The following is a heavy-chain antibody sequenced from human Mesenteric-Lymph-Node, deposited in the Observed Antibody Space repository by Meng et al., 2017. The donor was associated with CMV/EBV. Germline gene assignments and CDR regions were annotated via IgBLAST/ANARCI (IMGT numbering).Heavy chain of an antibody. J-gene: IGHJ6*02. D-gene: IGHD6-6*01. CDR2: VDTDGNRA. Sequence: GGSLRLSCAASGFTFSSYSMDWVRQAPGKGLVWVSSVDTDGNRATYADSGKGRFTIARDNAKNTLSLQRNSLRAEDTAVYYCARAEYTSKWYYYGMDVWGQGTTVTVSS. CDR1: GFTFSSYS. V-gene: IGHV3-74*03. CDR3: ARAEYTSKWYYYGMDV.